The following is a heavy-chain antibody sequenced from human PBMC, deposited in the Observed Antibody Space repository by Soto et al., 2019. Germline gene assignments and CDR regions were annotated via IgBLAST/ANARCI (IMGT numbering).Heavy chain of an antibody. D-gene: IGHD3-22*01. CDR2: INHSGST. CDR3: ARAAYYYDSSGYYPFDY. J-gene: IGHJ4*02. CDR1: GGSFSGYY. Sequence: ALETLSLTCAVYGGSFSGYYWSWIRQPPGKGLEWIGEINHSGSTNYNPSLKSRVTISVDTSKNQFSLKLSSVTAADTAVYYCARAAYYYDSSGYYPFDYWGQGTLVTVSS. V-gene: IGHV4-34*01.